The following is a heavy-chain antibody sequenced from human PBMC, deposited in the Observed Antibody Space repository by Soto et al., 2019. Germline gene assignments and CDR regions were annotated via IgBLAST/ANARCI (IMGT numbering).Heavy chain of an antibody. CDR1: GYTFTGHY. V-gene: IGHV1-2*02. J-gene: IGHJ4*02. Sequence: QVQLVQSGAEVKKPGASVKVSCEASGYTFTGHYIHWVRQAPEQGPEWMGEIGPGSGATRYAQRFQGRVTMTRDMSITTVYMELNNLSPDDTAVYYCGRGRSGQIVVFYWGQGTPVTVSS. CDR3: GRGRSGQIVVFY. CDR2: IGPGSGAT. D-gene: IGHD1-26*01.